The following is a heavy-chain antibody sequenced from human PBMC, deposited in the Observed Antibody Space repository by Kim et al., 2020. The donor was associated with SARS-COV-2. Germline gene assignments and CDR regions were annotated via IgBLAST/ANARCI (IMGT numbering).Heavy chain of an antibody. V-gene: IGHV3-74*01. J-gene: IGHJ5*02. CDR3: ARGVYYYDSDAFGP. D-gene: IGHD3-22*01. Sequence: CADSMKGRFTVSRDNARNTLYLQMNSLGNEDTALYYCARGVYYYDSDAFGPWGQGTLVTVSP.